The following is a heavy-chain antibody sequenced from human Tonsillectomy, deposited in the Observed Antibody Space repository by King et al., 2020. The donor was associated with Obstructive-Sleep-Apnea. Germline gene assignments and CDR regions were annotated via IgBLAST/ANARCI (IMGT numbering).Heavy chain of an antibody. CDR2: INYSGYT. CDR3: ARDRLGDNWFDP. D-gene: IGHD2-21*01. Sequence: QLQESGPGLVKPSETLSLTCTVSGGSISSSSYYWGWIRQPPGKGLEWIGSINYSGYTYYNPSLKSRVSTSVDTSKNHFSLKLTSVTAADTAVYYCARDRLGDNWFDPWGQGTLVTVSS. J-gene: IGHJ5*02. V-gene: IGHV4-39*07. CDR1: GGSISSSSYY.